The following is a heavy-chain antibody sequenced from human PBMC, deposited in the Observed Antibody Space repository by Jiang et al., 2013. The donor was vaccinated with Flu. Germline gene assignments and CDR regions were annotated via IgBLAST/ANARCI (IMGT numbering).Heavy chain of an antibody. CDR2: ISYDGSNK. CDR3: SRPPGVGATVWRDAFDI. D-gene: IGHD1-26*01. V-gene: IGHV3-30-3*01. Sequence: VQLLESGGGVVQPGRSLGLSCAASGFTFSSYGMHWVRQAPGKGLEWVAVISYDGSNKDYADSVKGRFTISRDNSKNTLYLQMNSLRDEDTAVYYCSRPPGVGATVWRDAFDIWGQGTMVTVSS. CDR1: GFTFSSYG. J-gene: IGHJ3*02.